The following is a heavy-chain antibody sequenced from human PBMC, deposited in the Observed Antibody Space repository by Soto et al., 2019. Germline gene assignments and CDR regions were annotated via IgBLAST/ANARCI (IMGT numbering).Heavy chain of an antibody. Sequence: EVQLLESGGGLVQPGASLRLSCAASGFTFSSYAMSWVRQAPGKGLEWVSAISGSGGSTYYADSVKGRFTISRDNSKNTLYLQMNSLRAEDTAVYYCAKDYGDYFQYTTIDYWGQGTLVTVSS. V-gene: IGHV3-23*01. CDR1: GFTFSSYA. J-gene: IGHJ4*02. D-gene: IGHD4-17*01. CDR3: AKDYGDYFQYTTIDY. CDR2: ISGSGGST.